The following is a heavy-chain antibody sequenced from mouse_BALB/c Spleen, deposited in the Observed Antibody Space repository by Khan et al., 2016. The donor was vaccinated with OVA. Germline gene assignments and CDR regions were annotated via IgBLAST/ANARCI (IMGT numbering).Heavy chain of an antibody. Sequence: LEESGAELAKPGASVKMSCKASGYTFTTYWMHWVKQRPGQGLEWIGYINPTSGYTDYNDKFKDRATLSADKSSSTAYMQLNSLTSEDSAVYYCTRDRIDYWGQGTTRTVSS. V-gene: IGHV1-7*01. CDR3: TRDRIDY. J-gene: IGHJ2*01. CDR2: INPTSGYT. CDR1: GYTFTTYW.